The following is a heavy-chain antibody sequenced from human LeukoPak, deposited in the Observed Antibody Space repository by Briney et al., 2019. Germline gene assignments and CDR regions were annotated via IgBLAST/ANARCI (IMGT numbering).Heavy chain of an antibody. CDR3: ARGPPLDP. Sequence: PSETLSLTCAVYGGSFSGYYWSWIRQPPGKGLEWIGEINHSGSTNYNPSLKSRVTISVDTSKNQFSLKLSSVTAADTAVYYCARGPPLDPWGQGTLVTVSS. J-gene: IGHJ5*02. CDR1: GGSFSGYY. V-gene: IGHV4-34*01. CDR2: INHSGST.